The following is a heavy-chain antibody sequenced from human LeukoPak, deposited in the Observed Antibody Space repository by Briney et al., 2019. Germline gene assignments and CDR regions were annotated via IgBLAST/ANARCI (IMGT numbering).Heavy chain of an antibody. D-gene: IGHD3-22*01. CDR1: GGSISSYY. V-gene: IGHV4-59*01. CDR3: AREGWGYYYDSSGYHNYYGMDV. J-gene: IGHJ6*02. Sequence: SETLSLTCTVSGGSISSYYWSWIRQPPGKGLEWIGYIYYSGSTNYNPSLKSRVTISVDTSKNQFSLKLSSVTAADTAVYYCAREGWGYYYDSSGYHNYYGMDVWGQGTTVTVSS. CDR2: IYYSGST.